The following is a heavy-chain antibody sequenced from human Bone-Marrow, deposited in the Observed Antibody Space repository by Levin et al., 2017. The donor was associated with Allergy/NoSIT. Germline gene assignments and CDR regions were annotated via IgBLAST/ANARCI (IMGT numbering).Heavy chain of an antibody. Sequence: SLKISCAASGFTFDDYAMHWVRQAPGKGLEWVSGISWNSGSIGYADSVKGRFTISRDNAKNSLYLQMNSLRAEDTALYYCAKGSEVWRTESSSWFQGMDVWGQGTTVTVSS. D-gene: IGHD6-13*01. V-gene: IGHV3-9*01. CDR3: AKGSEVWRTESSSWFQGMDV. CDR2: ISWNSGSI. J-gene: IGHJ6*02. CDR1: GFTFDDYA.